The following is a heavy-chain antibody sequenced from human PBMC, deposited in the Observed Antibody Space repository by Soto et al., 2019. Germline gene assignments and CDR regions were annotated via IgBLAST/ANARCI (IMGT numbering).Heavy chain of an antibody. V-gene: IGHV4-34*01. CDR1: GGSFSDDASYSDWY. CDR2: VDRSGRT. CDR3: ARFREVVTSYSHYYSGMDV. D-gene: IGHD3-22*01. J-gene: IGHJ6*02. Sequence: KPSETLSLTCAVYGGSFSDDASYSDWYWNWIRQSPGKGREWIGEVDRSGRTKYHPSLNSRVSISVDTSKNQFSLKLSSVTAADTAVYYCARFREVVTSYSHYYSGMDVWGQGTTVTVSS.